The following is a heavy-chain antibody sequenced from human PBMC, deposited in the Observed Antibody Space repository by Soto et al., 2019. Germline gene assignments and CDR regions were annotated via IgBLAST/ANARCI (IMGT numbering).Heavy chain of an antibody. Sequence: SETLSLTCAVYGGSFSGYYWSRIRQPPGKGLEWIGEINHSGSTNYNPSLKSRVTISVDTSKNQFSLKLSSVTAADTAVYYCARGVTGTSVLGGFDPWGQGTLVTVSS. CDR3: ARGVTGTSVLGGFDP. V-gene: IGHV4-34*01. J-gene: IGHJ5*02. CDR1: GGSFSGYY. D-gene: IGHD1-7*01. CDR2: INHSGST.